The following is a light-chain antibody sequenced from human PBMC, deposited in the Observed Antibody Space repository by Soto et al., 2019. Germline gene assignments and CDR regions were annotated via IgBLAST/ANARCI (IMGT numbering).Light chain of an antibody. CDR2: DTG. CDR1: TGTVTSSHF. CDR3: LLSYSGTRV. Sequence: QTVVTQEPSLTVSPGGTVTLTYGSSTGTVTSSHFPYWFQQKPGQAPRTLIYDTGNKHSWTPARFSGSLLGDKAALTLSGAQPEDDADYYCLLSYSGTRVFGGGTKLTVL. J-gene: IGLJ2*01. V-gene: IGLV7-46*01.